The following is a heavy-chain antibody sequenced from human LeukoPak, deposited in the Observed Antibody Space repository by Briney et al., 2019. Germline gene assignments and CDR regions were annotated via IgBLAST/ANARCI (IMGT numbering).Heavy chain of an antibody. Sequence: SETLSLTCTVSGGSIISSSYYWGWIRQPPGKGLEWIATVFYTGSTYYKPSLESRVTISLDTSNIQFSLKLSSVTAADTAVYFCARHRYADYFNSGGSLYYSDNWGQGILVTVSS. D-gene: IGHD3-22*01. V-gene: IGHV4-39*01. CDR1: GGSIISSSYY. J-gene: IGHJ4*02. CDR3: ARHRYADYFNSGGSLYYSDN. CDR2: VFYTGST.